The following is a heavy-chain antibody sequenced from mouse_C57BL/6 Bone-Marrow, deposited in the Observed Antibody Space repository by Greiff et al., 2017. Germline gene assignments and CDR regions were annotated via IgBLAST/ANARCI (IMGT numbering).Heavy chain of an antibody. CDR1: GFTFSDYG. Sequence: DVHLVESGGGLVKPGGSLKLSCAASGFTFSDYGMHWVRQAPEKGLEWVAYISSGSSTIYYADTVKGRCTISRDNAKNTLFLQMTSLRSEDTAMYYCERGGLRWAMDYWGQGTSVTVSS. J-gene: IGHJ4*01. D-gene: IGHD2-4*01. V-gene: IGHV5-17*01. CDR2: ISSGSSTI. CDR3: ERGGLRWAMDY.